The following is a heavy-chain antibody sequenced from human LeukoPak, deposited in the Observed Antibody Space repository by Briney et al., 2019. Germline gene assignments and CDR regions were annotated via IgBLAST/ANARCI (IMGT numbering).Heavy chain of an antibody. CDR3: AKDRRGYGMDV. CDR1: GGTFSSYA. V-gene: IGHV1-69*13. J-gene: IGHJ6*02. Sequence: GASVKVSCKASGGTFSSYAISWVRQAPGQGLEWMGGIIPIFGTANYAQKFQGRVTITADESTSTAYMELSSLRAEDTAVYYCAKDRRGYGMDVWGQGTTVTVSS. CDR2: IIPIFGTA.